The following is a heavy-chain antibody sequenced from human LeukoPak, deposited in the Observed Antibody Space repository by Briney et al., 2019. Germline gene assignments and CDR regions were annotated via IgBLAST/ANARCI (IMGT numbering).Heavy chain of an antibody. CDR3: ARGVADYYDSSGEYFQH. CDR2: TNPSGGST. V-gene: IGHV1-46*01. CDR1: GYTFTSYY. Sequence: ASVKVSCKASGYTFTSYYMHWVRQAPGQGLEWMGITNPSGGSTSYAQKFQGRVTMTRDTSTSTVYMELSSLRSEDTAVYYCARGVADYYDSSGEYFQHRGQGTLVTVSS. D-gene: IGHD3-22*01. J-gene: IGHJ1*01.